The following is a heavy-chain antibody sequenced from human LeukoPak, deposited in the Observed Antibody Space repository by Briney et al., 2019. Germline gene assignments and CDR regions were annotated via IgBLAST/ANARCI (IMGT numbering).Heavy chain of an antibody. CDR3: ARDRGYSGYDPTYYFDY. CDR2: ISSSSTYI. V-gene: IGHV3-21*01. J-gene: IGHJ4*02. Sequence: GGSLRLSCVASGFTFSSYSMNWVRQAPGKGLEWVSSISSSSTYIYYADSVKGRFTISRDNAKNSLYLQMNSLRAEDTAVYYCARDRGYSGYDPTYYFDYWGQGTLVTVSS. CDR1: GFTFSSYS. D-gene: IGHD5-12*01.